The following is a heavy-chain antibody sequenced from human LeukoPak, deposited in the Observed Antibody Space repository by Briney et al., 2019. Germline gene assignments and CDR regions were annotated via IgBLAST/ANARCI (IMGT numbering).Heavy chain of an antibody. V-gene: IGHV3-64*01. CDR3: AREKSIAARRTGGRAISDEGNYYYYGMDV. CDR2: ISSNGGST. CDR1: GFTFSSYA. Sequence: GGSLRLSCAASGFTFSSYAMHWVRQAPGKGLEYVSAISSNGGSTYYANSVKGRFTISRDNSKNTLYLQMGSLRAEDMAVYYCAREKSIAARRTGGRAISDEGNYYYYGMDVWGQGTTVTVSS. D-gene: IGHD6-6*01. J-gene: IGHJ6*02.